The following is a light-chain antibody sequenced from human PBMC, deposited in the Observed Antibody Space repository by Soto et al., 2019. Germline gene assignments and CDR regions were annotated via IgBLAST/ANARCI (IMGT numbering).Light chain of an antibody. J-gene: IGKJ1*01. CDR3: QQHSNCSWT. CDR1: QSVSNF. CDR2: DAS. Sequence: IGLTQSPAPLSLSPGERATLSSRAIQSVSNFLAWYQQKPGQAPMLLISDASNRDTGVPGRFSGSGSGTDFTLTISSLQPEDSAVYYCQQHSNCSWTFGQGTKVEIK. V-gene: IGKV3-11*01.